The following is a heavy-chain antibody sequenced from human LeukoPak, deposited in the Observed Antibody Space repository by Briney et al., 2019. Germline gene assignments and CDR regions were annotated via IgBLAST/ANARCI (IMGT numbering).Heavy chain of an antibody. D-gene: IGHD3-3*01. CDR3: ARDQDFWSGYWNGYFDY. V-gene: IGHV3-21*01. CDR2: ISSSSSYI. J-gene: IGHJ4*02. Sequence: GGSLRLSCAASGFTFSTNSMNWVRQAPGKGLEWVSSISSSSSYIHYADSVKGRFTISRDNAKNSLYLQMNSLRAEDTAVYYCARDQDFWSGYWNGYFDYWGQGTLVTVSS. CDR1: GFTFSTNS.